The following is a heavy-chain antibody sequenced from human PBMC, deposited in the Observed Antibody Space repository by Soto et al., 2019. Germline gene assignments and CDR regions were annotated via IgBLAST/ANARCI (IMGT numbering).Heavy chain of an antibody. CDR2: INHSGST. V-gene: IGHV4-34*01. Sequence: PSETLSLTCAVYGGSFSGYYWSWIRQPPGKGLEWIGEINHSGSTNYNPSLRSRVTMSVDTSKNQFSLKLNSMTAADTAIYYCARVGGSGWNFDSWGQGILVTVSS. J-gene: IGHJ4*02. CDR3: ARVGGSGWNFDS. CDR1: GGSFSGYY. D-gene: IGHD6-19*01.